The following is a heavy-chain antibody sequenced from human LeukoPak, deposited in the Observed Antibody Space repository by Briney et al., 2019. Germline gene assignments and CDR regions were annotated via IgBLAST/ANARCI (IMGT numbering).Heavy chain of an antibody. CDR1: GVSISSSSYY. CDR2: IYYSGST. V-gene: IGHV4-39*01. CDR3: ARGILRYFDWSTFDY. D-gene: IGHD3-9*01. Sequence: SETLSLTSTVSGVSISSSSYYWGWIRQPPGKGLEWIGSIYYSGSTYYNPSLKSRVTISVDTSKNQFSLKLSSVTAADTAVYYCARGILRYFDWSTFDYWGQGTLVTVSS. J-gene: IGHJ4*02.